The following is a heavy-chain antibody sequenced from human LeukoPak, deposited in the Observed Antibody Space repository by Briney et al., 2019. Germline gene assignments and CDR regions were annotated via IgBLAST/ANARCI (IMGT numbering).Heavy chain of an antibody. Sequence: VKVSCKASGGTFSSYAISWVRQAPEQGLEWMGGIIPIFGTANYAQKFQGRVTITADESTSTAYMELSSLRSEDTAVYYCARAGTGTFFFPFDYWGQGTLVTVSS. CDR2: IIPIFGTA. CDR1: GGTFSSYA. V-gene: IGHV1-69*01. CDR3: ARAGTGTFFFPFDY. J-gene: IGHJ4*02. D-gene: IGHD1-7*01.